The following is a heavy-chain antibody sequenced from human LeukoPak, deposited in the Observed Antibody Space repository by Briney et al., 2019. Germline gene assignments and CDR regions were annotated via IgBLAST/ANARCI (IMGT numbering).Heavy chain of an antibody. J-gene: IGHJ6*02. CDR1: GYTFTSYG. D-gene: IGHD6-13*01. CDR3: ARDINSEQQRVYYYYGMDV. V-gene: IGHV1-18*01. Sequence: GASVEVSCKASGYTFTSYGISWVRQAPGQGLEWMGWISAYNGNTNYAQKLQGRVTMTTDTSTSTAYMELRSLRSDDTAVYYCARDINSEQQRVYYYYGMDVWGQGTTVTVSS. CDR2: ISAYNGNT.